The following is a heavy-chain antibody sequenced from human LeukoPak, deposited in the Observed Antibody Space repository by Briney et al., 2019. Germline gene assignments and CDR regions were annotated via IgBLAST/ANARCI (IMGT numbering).Heavy chain of an antibody. V-gene: IGHV3-74*01. CDR2: INNDATRT. Sequence: GGSLRLSCAASGSAFSRSWIHWVRQAPGKGLVWVSHINNDATRTTYADSVRGRFTISRGSAKNTVSLQMNSLRAEDTAVYYCASDGAYAMAVWGQGTTVTVSS. CDR3: ASDGAYAMAV. D-gene: IGHD1-26*01. J-gene: IGHJ6*02. CDR1: GSAFSRSW.